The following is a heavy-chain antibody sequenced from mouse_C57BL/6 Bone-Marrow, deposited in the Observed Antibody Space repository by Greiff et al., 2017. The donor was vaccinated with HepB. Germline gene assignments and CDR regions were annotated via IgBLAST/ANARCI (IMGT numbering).Heavy chain of an antibody. CDR1: GYTFTSYW. Sequence: QVQLKQPGAELVMPGASVKLSCKASGYTFTSYWMHWVKQRPGQGLEWIGEIDPSDSYTNYNQKFKGKSTLTVDKSSSTAYMQLSSLTSEDSAVYYCARRGSSGYGDYWGQGTTLTVSS. J-gene: IGHJ2*01. V-gene: IGHV1-69*01. CDR2: IDPSDSYT. D-gene: IGHD3-2*02. CDR3: ARRGSSGYGDY.